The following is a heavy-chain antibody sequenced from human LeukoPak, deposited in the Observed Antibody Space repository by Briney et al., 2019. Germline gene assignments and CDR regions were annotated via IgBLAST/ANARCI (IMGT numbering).Heavy chain of an antibody. CDR3: AKCSGGSCYASGAFDY. CDR2: ISGSGDAT. V-gene: IGHV3-23*01. D-gene: IGHD2-15*01. Sequence: QPGGSLRLSCAASGFTFSNYAMSWVRQAPGKGLEWGSGISGSGDATWYADSVKGRFTISRDNSKNTVNLQMNSLRPEDTAVYYYAKCSGGSCYASGAFDYWGQGTLVTVSS. CDR1: GFTFSNYA. J-gene: IGHJ4*02.